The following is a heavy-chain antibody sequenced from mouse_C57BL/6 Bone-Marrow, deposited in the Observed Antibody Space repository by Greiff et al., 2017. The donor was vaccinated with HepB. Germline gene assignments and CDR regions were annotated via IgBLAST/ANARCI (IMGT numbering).Heavy chain of an antibody. V-gene: IGHV1-81*01. CDR1: GYTFTSYG. CDR3: ARSTMITTGDYYAMDY. Sequence: QVQLQQSGAELARPGASVKLSCKASGYTFTSYGISWVKQRTGQGLEWIGEIYPRSGNTYYNEKFKGKATLTADKSSSTAYMELRSLTSEDSAVYFCARSTMITTGDYYAMDYWGQGTSVTVSS. J-gene: IGHJ4*01. CDR2: IYPRSGNT. D-gene: IGHD2-4*01.